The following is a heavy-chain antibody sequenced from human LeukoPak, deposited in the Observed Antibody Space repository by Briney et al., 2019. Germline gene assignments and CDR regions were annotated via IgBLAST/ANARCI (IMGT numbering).Heavy chain of an antibody. Sequence: GGSLRLSCAASGFTFSSYSMDWVRQAPGKGLEWVSSISSSSSYIYYADSVKGRFTISRDNAKNSLYLQMNSLRAEDTAVYYCARDPISCSSTSCSHLYYFDYWGQGTLVTVSS. CDR1: GFTFSSYS. D-gene: IGHD2-2*01. J-gene: IGHJ4*02. V-gene: IGHV3-21*01. CDR3: ARDPISCSSTSCSHLYYFDY. CDR2: ISSSSSYI.